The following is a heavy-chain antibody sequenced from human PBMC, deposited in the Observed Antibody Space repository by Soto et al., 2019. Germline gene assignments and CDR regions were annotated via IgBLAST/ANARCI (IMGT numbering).Heavy chain of an antibody. Sequence: QVQLVQSGAEVKKPGSSVKVSCKASGGTFNSYALSWVRQASGQGLEWMGGIIPIFGTANYAQKFQGRVTIIADESTGTTYMELTSLRSEDTAVYYCARAPILVGETTYENYFDYWGQGTLVTVSS. CDR1: GGTFNSYA. CDR2: IIPIFGTA. CDR3: ARAPILVGETTYENYFDY. J-gene: IGHJ4*02. D-gene: IGHD2-21*01. V-gene: IGHV1-69*01.